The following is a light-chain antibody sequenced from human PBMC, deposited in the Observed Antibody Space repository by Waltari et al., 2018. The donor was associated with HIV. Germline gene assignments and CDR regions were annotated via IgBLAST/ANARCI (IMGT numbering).Light chain of an antibody. Sequence: VMTQSPATVSVSTGGSATLSWRASQSVGSYLDWYQQKPGQAPRLLNYGAATRATGIPTRFSGSGSGTEFTLTISSLKSEDFAVYYCHQYNKWPRGTFGGGTKVEV. CDR1: QSVGSY. CDR2: GAA. CDR3: HQYNKWPRGT. J-gene: IGKJ4*01. V-gene: IGKV3-15*01.